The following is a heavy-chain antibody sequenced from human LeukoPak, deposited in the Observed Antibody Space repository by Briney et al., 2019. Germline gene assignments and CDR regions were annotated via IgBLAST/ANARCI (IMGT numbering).Heavy chain of an antibody. CDR2: IYYSGST. V-gene: IGHV4-59*01. CDR3: ARAWATDYFDY. Sequence: NSSETLSLTCTVSGGSISSYYWSWIRQPPGKGLEWIGYIYYSGSTNYNPSLKSRVTISVDTSKNQFSLKLSSVTAADTAMYYCARAWATDYFDYWGQGTLVTVSS. J-gene: IGHJ4*02. CDR1: GGSISSYY.